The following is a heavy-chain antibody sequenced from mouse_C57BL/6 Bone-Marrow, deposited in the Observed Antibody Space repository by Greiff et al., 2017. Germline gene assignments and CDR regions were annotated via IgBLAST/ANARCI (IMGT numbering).Heavy chain of an antibody. J-gene: IGHJ2*01. Sequence: QVQLQQSGAELARPGASVKLSCKASGYTFTSYGISWVKQRTGQGLEWIGEIYPRSGNPYYNEKFKGKATLTADKSSSTAYMELRNLTSEDSAVYFCATYYSKPYFDCWGQGTTLTVSS. D-gene: IGHD2-5*01. CDR3: ATYYSKPYFDC. V-gene: IGHV1-81*01. CDR2: IYPRSGNP. CDR1: GYTFTSYG.